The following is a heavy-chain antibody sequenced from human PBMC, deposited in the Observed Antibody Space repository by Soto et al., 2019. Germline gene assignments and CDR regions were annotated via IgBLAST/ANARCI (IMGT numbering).Heavy chain of an antibody. CDR1: GFTFSSYA. CDR2: ISYDGSNK. V-gene: IGHV3-30-3*01. CDR3: ARDYYYGSGSYLFDSSDY. J-gene: IGHJ4*02. D-gene: IGHD3-10*01. Sequence: GGSLRLSCAASGFTFSSYAMHWVRQAPGKGLEWVAVISYDGSNKYYADSVKGRFTISRDNSKNTLYLQMSSLRAEDTAVYYCARDYYYGSGSYLFDSSDYWGQGTLVTVSS.